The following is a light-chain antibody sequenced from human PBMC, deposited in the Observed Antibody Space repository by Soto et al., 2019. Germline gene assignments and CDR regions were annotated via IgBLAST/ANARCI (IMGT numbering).Light chain of an antibody. CDR3: QVWDSSSDHVV. V-gene: IGLV3-21*04. CDR2: YDS. CDR1: NIGSIS. Sequence: SYELTQPPSVSVAPGKTARITCGGNNIGSISVHWHQQKPGQAPVLVIYYDSDRPSGIPERFSGSNSGNTATLTISRVEAGDEADYYCQVWDSSSDHVVFGGGTKVTVL. J-gene: IGLJ2*01.